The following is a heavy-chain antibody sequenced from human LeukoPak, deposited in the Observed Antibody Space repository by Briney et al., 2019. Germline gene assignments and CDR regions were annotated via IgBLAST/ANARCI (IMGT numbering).Heavy chain of an antibody. D-gene: IGHD4-17*01. V-gene: IGHV3-33*01. CDR1: GFTFSNYG. J-gene: IGHJ4*02. CDR3: ARDMDHGDYEYTRTGLDY. Sequence: GRSLRLSCAASGFTFSNYGMHWVRQAPGKGLEWVAIIWYDGSNKYYADSVKGQFTVSRDNSKNMLYLQMNSLRAEDTAVYYCARDMDHGDYEYTRTGLDYWGQGTLVTVSS. CDR2: IWYDGSNK.